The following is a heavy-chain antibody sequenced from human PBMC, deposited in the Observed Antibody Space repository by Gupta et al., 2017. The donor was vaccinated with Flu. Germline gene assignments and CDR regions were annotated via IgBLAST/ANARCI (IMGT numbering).Heavy chain of an antibody. V-gene: IGHV3-48*03. CDR3: ASHDFWSGLGVDV. J-gene: IGHJ6*02. D-gene: IGHD3-3*01. Sequence: EVQLVESGGGLVQPGGSLRLSCAASGFTFSSYEMNWVRQAPGKGLEWVSYISSSGSTIYYADSVKGRFTIPRDNAKNSLYLQMNSLRAEDTAVYYCASHDFWSGLGVDVWGQGTTVTVSS. CDR1: GFTFSSYE. CDR2: ISSSGSTI.